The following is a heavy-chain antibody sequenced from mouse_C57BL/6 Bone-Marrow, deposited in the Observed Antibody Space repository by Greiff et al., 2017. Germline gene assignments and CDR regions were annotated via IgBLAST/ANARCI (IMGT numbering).Heavy chain of an antibody. CDR3: ARTNWDGIAY. J-gene: IGHJ3*01. Sequence: EVMLVESGGGLVKPGGSLKLSCAASGFTFSSYAMSWVRQTPEKRLEWVATISDGGSYTYYPDNVKGRFTISRDNAKNNLYLQVSHLKSEDTAMYYCARTNWDGIAYWGQGTLVTVSA. CDR2: ISDGGSYT. CDR1: GFTFSSYA. V-gene: IGHV5-4*03. D-gene: IGHD4-1*01.